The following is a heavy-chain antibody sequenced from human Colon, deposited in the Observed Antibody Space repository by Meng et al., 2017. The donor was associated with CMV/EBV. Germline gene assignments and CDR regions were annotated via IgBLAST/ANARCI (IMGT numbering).Heavy chain of an antibody. CDR2: ISSSGRTI. CDR1: GFSFNDYS. J-gene: IGHJ5*02. CDR3: VRTPAAATGWFDP. V-gene: IGHV3-11*01. D-gene: IGHD6-13*01. Sequence: CAASGFSFNDYSMSWIRQAPGKGLEWISYISSSGRTIYYADSVRGRFTISRDNARNSLFLQMSTLRADDTAVYYCVRTPAAATGWFDPWGQGTLVTVSS.